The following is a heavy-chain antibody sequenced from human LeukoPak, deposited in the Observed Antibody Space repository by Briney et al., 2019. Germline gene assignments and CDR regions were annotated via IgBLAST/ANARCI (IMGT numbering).Heavy chain of an antibody. V-gene: IGHV4-59*08. D-gene: IGHD5-12*01. J-gene: IGHJ4*02. CDR3: ARLEGGYSGYDFYFDY. CDR1: GGSISSYY. Sequence: SETLSLTCTVSGGSISSYYWSWIRQPPGKGLEGIGYIYYSGSTNYNPSLKSRVTISVDTSKNRFSLKLSSVTAADTAVYYCARLEGGYSGYDFYFDYWGQGTLVTVSS. CDR2: IYYSGST.